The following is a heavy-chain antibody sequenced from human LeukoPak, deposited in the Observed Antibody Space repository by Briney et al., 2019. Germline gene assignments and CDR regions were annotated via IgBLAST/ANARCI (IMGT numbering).Heavy chain of an antibody. Sequence: SVRVSCKASGGTFSSYAISWVRQAPGQGLEWMGRIIPILGIADYAQKFQGRVTITADKSTSTAYMELSSLRSEDTAVYYCARERARRYYDSSGYPFDYGGQGTRVTVFS. D-gene: IGHD3-22*01. J-gene: IGHJ4*02. V-gene: IGHV1-69*04. CDR1: GGTFSSYA. CDR3: ARERARRYYDSSGYPFDY. CDR2: IIPILGIA.